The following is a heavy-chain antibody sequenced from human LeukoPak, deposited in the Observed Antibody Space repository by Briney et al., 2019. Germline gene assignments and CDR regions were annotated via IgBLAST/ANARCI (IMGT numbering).Heavy chain of an antibody. Sequence: SVNVSFKPSGCSFISYAYSWVRPAPGQGLEWMGRIIPILGIANYAQKFQGRVTITEDKSTSTAYMELNSLRSEDTDVYYCARGEMATDYWGQGTLVTVSS. CDR1: GCSFISYA. D-gene: IGHD5-24*01. CDR2: IIPILGIA. V-gene: IGHV1-69*04. J-gene: IGHJ4*02. CDR3: ARGEMATDY.